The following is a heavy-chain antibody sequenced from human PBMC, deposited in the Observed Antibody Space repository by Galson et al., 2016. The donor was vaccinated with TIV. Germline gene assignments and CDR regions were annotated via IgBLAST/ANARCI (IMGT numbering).Heavy chain of an antibody. CDR3: ARFEDIYGSETYIQ. J-gene: IGHJ4*02. CDR2: IYYSGNT. CDR1: GGSMSSGTYY. D-gene: IGHD3-10*01. V-gene: IGHV4-39*07. Sequence: ETLSLTCKVSGGSMSSGTYYWGWIRQPPGKGLEWIATIYYSGNTYYNPSLRSRVIISVDTSTNQFSLTVSSVTAADTAVYYCARFEDIYGSETYIQWGQGTLVIVSS.